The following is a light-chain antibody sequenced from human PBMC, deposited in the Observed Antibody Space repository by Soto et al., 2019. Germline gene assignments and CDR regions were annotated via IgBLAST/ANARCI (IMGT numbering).Light chain of an antibody. V-gene: IGLV2-14*01. Sequence: QSALTQPASVSWSPGQSITISCTGTSRDVGGYNYVSWYQQHPGKAPKLMIYDVSNRPSGVSNRFSGSKSGNTASLTISGLQAEDEADYYCSSYTSSSTQVFGGGTKLTVL. J-gene: IGLJ2*01. CDR1: SRDVGGYNY. CDR3: SSYTSSSTQV. CDR2: DVS.